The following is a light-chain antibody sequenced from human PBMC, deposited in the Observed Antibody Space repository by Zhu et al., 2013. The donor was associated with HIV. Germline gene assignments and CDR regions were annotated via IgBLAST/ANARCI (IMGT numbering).Light chain of an antibody. CDR3: QHRSEGPPYT. CDR2: GAS. V-gene: IGKV3D-20*02. Sequence: IVLTQSPGTLSLSPGDRVTLSCRASQRVSSTYVAWYQQKPGQAPRLLISGASTRAAGIPDRFSGSGSGTDFTLTISSLEPEDVAVYFCQHRSEGPPYTFGPGTKLEIK. CDR1: QRVSSTY. J-gene: IGKJ2*01.